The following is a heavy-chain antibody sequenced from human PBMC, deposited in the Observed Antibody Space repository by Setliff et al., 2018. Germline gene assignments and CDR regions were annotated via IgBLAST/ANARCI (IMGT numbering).Heavy chain of an antibody. V-gene: IGHV4-4*08. CDR1: GGSISSNY. Sequence: PSETLSLTCTVSGGSISSNYRSWVRQPPGKGLEWIGYIYTSGSTNYNPSLKSRGTISVDTSRNQFSLKMSSMTAADTAVYYCARFLNPRDGYQNSPGFDFWGQGTLVTVSS. J-gene: IGHJ4*02. CDR2: IYTSGST. CDR3: ARFLNPRDGYQNSPGFDF. D-gene: IGHD5-12*01.